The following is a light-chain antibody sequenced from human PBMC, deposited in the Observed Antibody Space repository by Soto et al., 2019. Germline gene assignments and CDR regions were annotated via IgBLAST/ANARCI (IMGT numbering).Light chain of an antibody. CDR1: QSISTE. Sequence: EIVMTQSPATLSVSPGERATLSCRASQSISTELAWYQQKPGQPPRLLIYSASTSATGVTARFTGSGSGSEFTLTISGLQSEDCAIYYCQQGHNWPLIFGQGTRLEI. CDR3: QQGHNWPLI. CDR2: SAS. V-gene: IGKV3-15*01. J-gene: IGKJ2*01.